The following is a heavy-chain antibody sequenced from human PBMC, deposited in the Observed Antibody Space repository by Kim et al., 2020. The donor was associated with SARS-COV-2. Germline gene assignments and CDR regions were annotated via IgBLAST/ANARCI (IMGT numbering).Heavy chain of an antibody. Sequence: GYAVSVKGRFPSSRDTANNSFFLQMNSLRAGDTALYYCAGGGQQLGAFDYWGQGTQVIVSS. V-gene: IGHV3-20*03. D-gene: IGHD6-13*01. J-gene: IGHJ4*02. CDR3: AGGGQQLGAFDY.